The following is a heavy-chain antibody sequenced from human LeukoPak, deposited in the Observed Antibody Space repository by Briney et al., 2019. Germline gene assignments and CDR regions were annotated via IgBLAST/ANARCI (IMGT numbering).Heavy chain of an antibody. J-gene: IGHJ4*02. CDR3: AKEKKFRDGYNYGYYFDY. V-gene: IGHV3-23*01. CDR2: ISGSGGGT. CDR1: GFTFTSYL. D-gene: IGHD5-24*01. Sequence: GGSLRLSCAASGFTFTSYLMSWVRQAPGKGLEWVSSISGSGGGTYYADSVKGRFTISRDNSKNTLYLQMNSLRAEDTAVYYCAKEKKFRDGYNYGYYFDYWGQGTLVTVSS.